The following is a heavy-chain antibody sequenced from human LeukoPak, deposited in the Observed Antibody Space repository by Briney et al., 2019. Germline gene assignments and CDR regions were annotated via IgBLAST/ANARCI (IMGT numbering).Heavy chain of an antibody. V-gene: IGHV3-49*04. CDR2: IRSKAYGGTT. CDR3: TRAQGPDIVVVPAHGGWFDP. CDR1: GFTFGDYA. D-gene: IGHD2-2*01. Sequence: GGSLRLSRTASGFTFGDYAMSWVRQAPGKGLEWVGFIRSKAYGGTTEYAASVKGRFTISRDDSKSIAYLQMNSLKTEDTAVYYCTRAQGPDIVVVPAHGGWFDPWGQGTLVTVSS. J-gene: IGHJ5*02.